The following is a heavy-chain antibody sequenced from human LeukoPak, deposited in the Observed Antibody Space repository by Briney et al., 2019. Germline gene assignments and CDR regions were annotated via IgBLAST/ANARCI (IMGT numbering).Heavy chain of an antibody. V-gene: IGHV1-69*13. CDR1: GGTFSSYA. J-gene: IGHJ5*02. CDR3: ARSLPRVLQLWLLGSNWFDP. D-gene: IGHD5-18*01. Sequence: SVKVSCKASGGTFSSYAISWVRQAPGQGLEWMGGIIPIFGTANYAQKFQGGVTITADESTSTAYMELSSLRSEDTAVYYCARSLPRVLQLWLLGSNWFDPWGQGTLVTVSS. CDR2: IIPIFGTA.